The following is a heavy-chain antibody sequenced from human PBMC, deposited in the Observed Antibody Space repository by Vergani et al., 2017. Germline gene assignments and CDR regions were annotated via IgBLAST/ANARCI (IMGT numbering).Heavy chain of an antibody. CDR1: GYTFTDHY. D-gene: IGHD4-17*01. CDR3: ATPQTVTTGGMEV. CDR2: VDPEDGET. J-gene: IGHJ6*02. V-gene: IGHV1-69-2*01. Sequence: EVQLVQSGAEVKKPGATMKISCKVSGYTFTDHYMHWVKQAPGKGREWMGLVDPEDGETIYAEKLKGRVTIAAETSTDPAHLELSSLRSEDTAVYYCATPQTVTTGGMEVWGQGTTVIVSS.